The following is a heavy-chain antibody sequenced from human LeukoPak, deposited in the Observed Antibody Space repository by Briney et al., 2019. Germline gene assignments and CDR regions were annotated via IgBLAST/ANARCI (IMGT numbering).Heavy chain of an antibody. J-gene: IGHJ4*02. CDR3: ARGSTTGWPDYLDY. CDR2: INADGKNT. Sequence: GGSLRLSCATSGFSFTDYWMHWVRRAPGKGLVWVSRINADGKNTPYADSVKGRFTISRDNAKNTVYLQMNGLRVEDTGVYYCARGSTTGWPDYLDYWGQGILVTVSP. D-gene: IGHD2/OR15-2a*01. V-gene: IGHV3-74*01. CDR1: GFSFTDYW.